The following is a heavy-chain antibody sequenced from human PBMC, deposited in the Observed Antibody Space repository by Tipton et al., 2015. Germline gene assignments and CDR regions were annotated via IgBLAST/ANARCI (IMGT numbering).Heavy chain of an antibody. D-gene: IGHD3-22*01. V-gene: IGHV3-33*01. CDR1: GFTFSSYG. Sequence: SLRLSCAASGFTFSSYGMHWVRQAPGKGLVWVALIWYDGSFKSYADSVKGRFTISRDNSKNTLSLQMNSLRAEDTAVYYCAREGEYYFDNSGYSCFDYWGQGTLVTVSS. J-gene: IGHJ4*02. CDR2: IWYDGSFK. CDR3: AREGEYYFDNSGYSCFDY.